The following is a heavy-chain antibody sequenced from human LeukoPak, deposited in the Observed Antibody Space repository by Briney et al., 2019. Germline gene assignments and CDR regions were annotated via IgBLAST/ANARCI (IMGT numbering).Heavy chain of an antibody. CDR2: IGTSSNNI. CDR1: GLTFSRYN. D-gene: IGHD3-22*01. V-gene: IGHV3-21*01. Sequence: PGGSLTLSCAASGLTFSRYNMNWVRQAPGKGLEWVSSIGTSSNNIYYTDSVKGRFTISRDNAKNSLYLQMNSLRAEDTAVYYCARDGKFKYYYDSSGYPIDYWGQGTLVTVSS. J-gene: IGHJ4*02. CDR3: ARDGKFKYYYDSSGYPIDY.